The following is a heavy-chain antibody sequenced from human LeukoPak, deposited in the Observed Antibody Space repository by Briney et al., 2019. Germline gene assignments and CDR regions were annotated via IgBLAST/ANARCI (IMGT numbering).Heavy chain of an antibody. D-gene: IGHD2-2*01. Sequence: GASVKVSCKASGYTFTGYYMHWVRQAPGQGLEWMGWINPNSGGTNYAQKFQGRVTMTRDTSISTAYMELSRLRSDDTAVYYCAKGSRGSCSRTYCYPFDYWGQGTLVTVSS. V-gene: IGHV1-2*02. CDR1: GYTFTGYY. CDR2: INPNSGGT. CDR3: AKGSRGSCSRTYCYPFDY. J-gene: IGHJ4*02.